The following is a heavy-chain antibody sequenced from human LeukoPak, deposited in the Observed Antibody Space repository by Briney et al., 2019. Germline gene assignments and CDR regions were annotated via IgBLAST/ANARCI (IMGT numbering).Heavy chain of an antibody. D-gene: IGHD6-19*01. CDR3: ASEGPYSSGWYPRNYYYYYMDV. Sequence: SETLSLTCTVSGGSISSYYWSWIRQPPGKGLEWIGNIYYSGSTNYNPSLKSRVTISVDTSKNQFSPKLSSVTAADTAVYYCASEGPYSSGWYPRNYYYYYMDVWGKGTMVTVSS. J-gene: IGHJ6*03. CDR2: IYYSGST. CDR1: GGSISSYY. V-gene: IGHV4-59*08.